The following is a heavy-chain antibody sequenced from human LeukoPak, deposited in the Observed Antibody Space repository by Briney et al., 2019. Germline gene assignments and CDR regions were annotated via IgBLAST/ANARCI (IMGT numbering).Heavy chain of an antibody. CDR2: ISGSGGST. CDR3: AKDRSSGGSCYNY. J-gene: IGHJ4*02. CDR1: GFTFSSYS. Sequence: GGSLRLSCAASGFTFSSYSMNWVRQAPGKGLEWVSAISGSGGSTYYADSVKGRFTISRDNSKNTLYLQMNSLRAEDTAVYYCAKDRSSGGSCYNYWGQGTLVTVSS. V-gene: IGHV3-23*01. D-gene: IGHD2-15*01.